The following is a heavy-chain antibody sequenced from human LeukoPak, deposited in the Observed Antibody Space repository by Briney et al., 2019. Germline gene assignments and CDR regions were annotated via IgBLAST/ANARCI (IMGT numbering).Heavy chain of an antibody. CDR3: ASKGGYSSGWYDY. V-gene: IGHV4-59*08. D-gene: IGHD6-19*01. CDR1: GGSIRSYY. CDR2: IYYSGST. J-gene: IGHJ4*02. Sequence: PSETLSLTCTVSGGSIRSYYWSWIRQPPGKGLEWIGYIYYSGSTNYNPSLKSRVTISVDTSKNQFSLKLSSVTAADTAVYYCASKGGYSSGWYDYWGQGTLVTVSS.